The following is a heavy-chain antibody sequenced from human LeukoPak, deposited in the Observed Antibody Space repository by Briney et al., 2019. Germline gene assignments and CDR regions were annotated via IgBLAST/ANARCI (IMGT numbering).Heavy chain of an antibody. CDR3: AKDLPYYYDSSGYYRIFDY. CDR1: GGSISSYY. D-gene: IGHD3-22*01. Sequence: SETLSLTCTVSGGSISSYYWSWIRQPAGKGLEWIGRIYTSGSTNYNPSLKSRVTMSVDTSKNQFSLKLSSVTAADTAVYYCAKDLPYYYDSSGYYRIFDYWGQGTLVTVSS. J-gene: IGHJ4*02. V-gene: IGHV4-4*07. CDR2: IYTSGST.